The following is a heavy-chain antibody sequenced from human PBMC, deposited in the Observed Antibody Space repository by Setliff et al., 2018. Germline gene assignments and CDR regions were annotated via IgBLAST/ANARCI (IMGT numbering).Heavy chain of an antibody. J-gene: IGHJ4*02. CDR2: LHTSGTT. Sequence: PSETLSLTCDVSGISITSGHYWSWIRQPAGEGLEWIGRLHTSGTTDYNPSLKGRVTISADTSTNHFSLKLTSVTAADTAVYYCARDNTIVGATDYWGQGALVTVSS. CDR3: ARDNTIVGATDY. CDR1: GISITSGHY. V-gene: IGHV4-61*02. D-gene: IGHD1-26*01.